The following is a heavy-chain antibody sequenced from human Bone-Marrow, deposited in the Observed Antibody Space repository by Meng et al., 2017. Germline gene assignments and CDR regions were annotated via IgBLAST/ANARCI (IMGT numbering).Heavy chain of an antibody. CDR2: IWYDGSNK. CDR1: GFTFSSYG. D-gene: IGHD6-19*01. CDR3: AREGQQWLDNFDY. Sequence: GQLVESGGGVVPPGRSLRLSCAASGFTFSSYGMHWVRQAPGKGLEWVAVIWYDGSNKYYADSVKGRFTISRDNSKNTLYLQMNSLRAEDTAVYYCAREGQQWLDNFDYWGQGTLVTVSS. V-gene: IGHV3-33*08. J-gene: IGHJ4*02.